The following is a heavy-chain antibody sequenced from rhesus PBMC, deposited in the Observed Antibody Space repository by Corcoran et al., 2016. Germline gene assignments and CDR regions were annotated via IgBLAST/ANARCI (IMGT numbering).Heavy chain of an antibody. Sequence: QVQLQESGPGLVKPSETLSLTCAVSGGSISSSNWWSWIRKPPGKGLEWIWYISGSSGSNYYNTSLKSRVTIPTDTSNNQFSLKLSSVTAADTAVYYCAREPYCSSTYCSSEGDGLDSWGQGVVVTVSS. V-gene: IGHV4-65*01. D-gene: IGHD2-15*01. J-gene: IGHJ6*01. CDR1: GGSISSSNW. CDR2: ISGSSGSN. CDR3: AREPYCSSTYCSSEGDGLDS.